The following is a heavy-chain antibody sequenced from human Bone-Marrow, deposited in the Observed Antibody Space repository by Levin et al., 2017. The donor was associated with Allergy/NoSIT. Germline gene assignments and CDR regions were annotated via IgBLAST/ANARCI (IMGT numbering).Heavy chain of an antibody. D-gene: IGHD3-10*01. J-gene: IGHJ4*02. CDR3: TRGGLLWFGELSSFDY. CDR1: GFTFGDYA. CDR2: IRSKAYGGTT. V-gene: IGHV3-49*03. Sequence: GGSLRLSCTASGFTFGDYAMSWFRQAPGKGLEWVGFIRSKAYGGTTEYAASVKGRFTISRDDSKSIAYLQMNSLKTEDTAVYYCTRGGLLWFGELSSFDYWGQGTLVTVSS.